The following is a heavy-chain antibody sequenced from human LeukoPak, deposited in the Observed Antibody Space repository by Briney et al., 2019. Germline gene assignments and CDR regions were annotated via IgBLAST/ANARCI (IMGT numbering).Heavy chain of an antibody. V-gene: IGHV3-74*01. CDR1: GFTFSDYY. CDR3: ARVLKVLRYFDWHTTYYFDY. CDR2: INSDGSST. J-gene: IGHJ4*02. D-gene: IGHD3-9*01. Sequence: PGGSLRLSCAASGFTFSDYYMSWIRQAPGKGLVWVSRINSDGSSTSYADSVKGRFTISRDNAKNTLYLQMNSLRAEDTAVYYCARVLKVLRYFDWHTTYYFDYWGQGTLVTVSS.